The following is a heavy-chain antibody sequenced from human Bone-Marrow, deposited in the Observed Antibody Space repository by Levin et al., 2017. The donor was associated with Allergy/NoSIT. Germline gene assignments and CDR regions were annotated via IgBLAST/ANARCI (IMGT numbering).Heavy chain of an antibody. CDR1: EFSFSTSY. V-gene: IGHV3-30*04. CDR3: AKVTGTEGSFDH. D-gene: IGHD3-10*01. CDR2: ISFDSSNR. Sequence: PGGSLRLSCAASEFSFSTSYMHWVRQAPGKGLEWVALISFDSSNRIYANFVKGRFTISRDNSKNTLYLQMNSLRPEDTALYYCAKVTGTEGSFDHWGQGTLVTVSS. J-gene: IGHJ4*02.